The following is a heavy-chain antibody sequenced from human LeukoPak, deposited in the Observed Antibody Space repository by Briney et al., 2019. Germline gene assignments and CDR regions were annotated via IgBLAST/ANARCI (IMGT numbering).Heavy chain of an antibody. CDR3: ARDDLKENAFDV. CDR1: GDSFRNYY. Sequence: SETLSLTCSVSGDSFRNYYWNWIRQPPGKGLEWIGYISYIGSTNYNPSLKSRVSISVDTSKNQFSLRLNSVTAADTAMYFCARDDLKENAFDVWGQGTMVTVSS. J-gene: IGHJ3*01. V-gene: IGHV4-59*13. CDR2: ISYIGST.